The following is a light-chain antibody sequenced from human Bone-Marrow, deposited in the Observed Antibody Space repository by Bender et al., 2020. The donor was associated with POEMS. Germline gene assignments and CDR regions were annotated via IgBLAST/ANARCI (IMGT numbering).Light chain of an antibody. Sequence: QSALTQPASVSGSPGQSITISCTGTISDIGSYNLVSWYQQHPGKAPKLMLFENNKRPSGVSDRFAGSKSATTASLTISGVQAEDEADYYCCSYAGSSTWVFGGGTMVTVL. V-gene: IGLV2-23*01. CDR3: CSYAGSSTWV. CDR2: ENN. CDR1: ISDIGSYNL. J-gene: IGLJ2*01.